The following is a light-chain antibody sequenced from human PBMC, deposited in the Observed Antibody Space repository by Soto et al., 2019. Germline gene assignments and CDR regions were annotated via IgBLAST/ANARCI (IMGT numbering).Light chain of an antibody. V-gene: IGKV3-11*01. Sequence: ETVLTQSPATLSLSPGERATLSCRASRSVGRSLAWYQQKPGQAPRLLIYDASNRATGIPARFSGSGSGTDITRTISSLETEDFAIYYCQQRTNWHLTFGGGTTVEIK. J-gene: IGKJ4*01. CDR3: QQRTNWHLT. CDR1: RSVGRS. CDR2: DAS.